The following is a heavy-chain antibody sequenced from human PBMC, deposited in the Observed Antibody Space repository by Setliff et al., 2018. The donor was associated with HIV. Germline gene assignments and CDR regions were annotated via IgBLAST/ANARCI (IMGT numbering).Heavy chain of an antibody. CDR3: ARKEKGGAFDI. J-gene: IGHJ3*02. V-gene: IGHV4-59*11. CDR1: GASINSHY. CDR2: YYNGGT. Sequence: PSETMSLTCTVSGASINSHYWNWVRQSPAKGLEWIGYYYNGGTSYNPSLQSRVTISVDTPNNPFSLHLNSVTAADTAVYYCARKEKGGAFDIWGLGTLVTVSS.